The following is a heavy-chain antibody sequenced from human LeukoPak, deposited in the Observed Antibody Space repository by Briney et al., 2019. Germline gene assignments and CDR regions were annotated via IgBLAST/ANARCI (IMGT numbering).Heavy chain of an antibody. CDR2: ISGSGGST. Sequence: PGGSLRLSCAASGFTFSSYAINWVRQAPGKGLEWVSAISGSGGSTYYADSVKGRFTISRDNSNNTLYLQMNSLRAEDTAVYYCAKDLSYGDMFDYWGQGTLVTVSS. V-gene: IGHV3-23*01. D-gene: IGHD4-17*01. CDR3: AKDLSYGDMFDY. J-gene: IGHJ4*02. CDR1: GFTFSSYA.